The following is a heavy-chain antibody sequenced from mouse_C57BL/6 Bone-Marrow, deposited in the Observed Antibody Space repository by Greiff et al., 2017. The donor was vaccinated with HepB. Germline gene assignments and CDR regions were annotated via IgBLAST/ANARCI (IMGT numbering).Heavy chain of an antibody. Sequence: VQLQQPGAELVMPGASVKLSCKASGYTFTSYWMHWVKQRPGQGLEWIGEIDPSDSYTNYNQKFKGKSTLTVDKSSSTAYMQLSSLTSEDSAVYYCARHWDQDYWGQGTTLTVSS. CDR2: IDPSDSYT. CDR3: ARHWDQDY. V-gene: IGHV1-69*01. D-gene: IGHD4-1*01. J-gene: IGHJ2*01. CDR1: GYTFTSYW.